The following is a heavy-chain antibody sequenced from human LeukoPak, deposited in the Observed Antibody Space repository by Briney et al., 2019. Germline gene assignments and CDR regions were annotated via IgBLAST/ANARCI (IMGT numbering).Heavy chain of an antibody. V-gene: IGHV3-11*04. D-gene: IGHD3-16*01. CDR2: ISESSGDI. CDR1: GSFSESY. Sequence: GGSLRLSCVVSGSFSESYRSWIRQTPGKGLEWLAYISESSGDICYADSVKGRFTISRDNTKNSLYLQIDSLRAEDTAVYYCARRSLGGAAPFDYWGQGTLVTVSS. CDR3: ARRSLGGAAPFDY. J-gene: IGHJ4*02.